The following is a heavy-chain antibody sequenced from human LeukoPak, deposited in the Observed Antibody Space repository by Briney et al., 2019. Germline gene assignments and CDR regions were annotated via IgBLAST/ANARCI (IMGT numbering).Heavy chain of an antibody. CDR1: GGTFSSYA. CDR3: ARTSFHYSYGYGGGLYFDY. Sequence: SVKVSCKASGGTFSSYAISWVRQAPGQGLEWMGRIIPILGIANYAQKFQGRVTITADKSTSTAYMELSSLRSEDTAVYYCARTSFHYSYGYGGGLYFDYWGQGTLVTVPS. J-gene: IGHJ4*02. V-gene: IGHV1-69*04. CDR2: IIPILGIA. D-gene: IGHD5-18*01.